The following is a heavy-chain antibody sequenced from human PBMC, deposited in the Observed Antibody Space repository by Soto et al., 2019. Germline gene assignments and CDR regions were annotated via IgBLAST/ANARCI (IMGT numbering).Heavy chain of an antibody. D-gene: IGHD5-12*01. Sequence: QVHLVQSGVEVKTPGASVKVSCQASGYTFFTYDISWVRQAPGQGLEWLGWISTYSGDTRHAQESQGRVTMTTDTSTTTAYLELRSLRSDDTAVYYCARHHGPTTSENWFDPWGQGTLVTVSS. CDR1: GYTFFTYD. CDR3: ARHHGPTTSENWFDP. J-gene: IGHJ5*02. CDR2: ISTYSGDT. V-gene: IGHV1-18*01.